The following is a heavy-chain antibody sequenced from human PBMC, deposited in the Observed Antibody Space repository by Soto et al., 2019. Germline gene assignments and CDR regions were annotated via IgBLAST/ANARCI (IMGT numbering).Heavy chain of an antibody. Sequence: ASVKVSCKVSGYTLTELSMHWVRQAPGKGLEWMGGFDPEDGETIYAQKFQGRVTMTEDTSTDTAYVELSSLRSEDTSVYYCARGGEEFDYETSGYYFDYWGQGTLVTVSS. V-gene: IGHV1-24*01. CDR1: GYTLTELS. CDR3: ARGGEEFDYETSGYYFDY. CDR2: FDPEDGET. J-gene: IGHJ4*02. D-gene: IGHD3-22*01.